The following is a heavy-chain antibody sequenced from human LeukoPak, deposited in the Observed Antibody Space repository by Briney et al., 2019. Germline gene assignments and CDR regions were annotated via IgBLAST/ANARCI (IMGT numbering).Heavy chain of an antibody. CDR3: ARGGDWNYAVDY. D-gene: IGHD1-7*01. Sequence: GGSLRLSCAASGFMFNTYSMNWVRQAPGKGLEWVSYIKSSSDTIYYADSVKGRFTISRDNAKNSLYLQMNSLRAEDTAVYYCARGGDWNYAVDYCGQGTLVTVSS. CDR2: IKSSSDTI. J-gene: IGHJ4*02. CDR1: GFMFNTYS. V-gene: IGHV3-48*04.